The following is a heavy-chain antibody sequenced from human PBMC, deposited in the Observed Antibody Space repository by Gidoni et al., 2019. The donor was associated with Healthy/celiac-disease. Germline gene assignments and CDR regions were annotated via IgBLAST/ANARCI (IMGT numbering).Heavy chain of an antibody. D-gene: IGHD2-2*01. CDR1: GFPFSSSA. J-gene: IGHJ4*02. CDR2: ISGSGGST. CDR3: AKDTPCSSTSCYRY. V-gene: IGHV3-23*01. Sequence: EVPRLESGGGVVPPGGSLRLSCAASGFPFSSSAMSWVRQAPGKGLEWVAAISGSGGSTYYADSVKGRFTISRDNSKNTLYLQMNSLRAEDTAVYYCAKDTPCSSTSCYRYWGQGTLVTVSS.